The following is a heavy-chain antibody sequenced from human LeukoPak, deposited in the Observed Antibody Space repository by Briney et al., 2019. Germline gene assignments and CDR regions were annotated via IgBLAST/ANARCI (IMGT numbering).Heavy chain of an antibody. Sequence: SLRLSCAASGFTFDDYAMHWVRQAPGKGLAWVSGISWNSGSIGYADSVKGRFTISRDNAKNSLYLQMNSLRAEDMALYYCAKGWYSSGSDYFDYWGQGTLVTVSS. D-gene: IGHD6-19*01. CDR1: GFTFDDYA. CDR2: ISWNSGSI. CDR3: AKGWYSSGSDYFDY. J-gene: IGHJ4*02. V-gene: IGHV3-9*03.